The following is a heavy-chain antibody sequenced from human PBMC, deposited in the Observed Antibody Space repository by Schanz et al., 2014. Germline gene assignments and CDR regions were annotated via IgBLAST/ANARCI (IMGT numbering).Heavy chain of an antibody. D-gene: IGHD3-22*01. CDR3: AREVGLYDRGGFDP. V-gene: IGHV1-46*01. CDR2: INPSGGST. CDR1: GYTFTSYG. Sequence: QLQLVQSGAEVKKPGSSVRVSCKASGYTFTSYGINWVRQAPGQGLEWMGIINPSGGSTRYGQKFQGRITVTTDTSTSTVYVEVSSLRSEDTAVYDCAREVGLYDRGGFDPWGQGTLVTVSS. J-gene: IGHJ5*02.